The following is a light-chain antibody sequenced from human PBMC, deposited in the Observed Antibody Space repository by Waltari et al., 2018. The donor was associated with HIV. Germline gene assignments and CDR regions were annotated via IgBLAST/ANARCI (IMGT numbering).Light chain of an antibody. V-gene: IGLV1-47*01. CDR1: SSNIGSNY. J-gene: IGLJ3*02. Sequence: QSVLTQPPSASGTPGQRVTISCSGSSSNIGSNYVYWYQQLPGTAPKLLIFYNKRRPSGVPDRFSGSKSGTSASLAISGRRSEDEADYYCATWDDSLSGWVFGGGTKLTVL. CDR3: ATWDDSLSGWV. CDR2: YNK.